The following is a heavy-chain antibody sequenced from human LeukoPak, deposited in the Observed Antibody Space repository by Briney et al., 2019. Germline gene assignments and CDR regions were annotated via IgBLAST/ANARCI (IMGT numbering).Heavy chain of an antibody. CDR3: ARGSGDGYNDFDS. D-gene: IGHD5-24*01. CDR2: IASDGSST. V-gene: IGHV3-74*01. J-gene: IGHJ4*02. Sequence: PGGSLRLSCAASGFTFSSYWMNWVRQAPGKGLVWVSRIASDGSSTTYADSVKGRFSISRDNAKNTLYLQMNSLRVEDTAVYYCARGSGDGYNDFDSWGQGTLVTVSS. CDR1: GFTFSSYW.